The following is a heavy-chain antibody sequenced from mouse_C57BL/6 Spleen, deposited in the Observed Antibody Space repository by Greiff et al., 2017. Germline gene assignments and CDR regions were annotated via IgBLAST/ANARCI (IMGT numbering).Heavy chain of an antibody. Sequence: QVQLQQSGPELVKPGASVKISCKASGYAFSSSWMNWVKQRPGKGLEWIGRIYPGDGDTNYNGKFKGKATLTADKSSSTAYMQLSSLTSEDSAVYFCASQFGGGYFDVWGTGTTVTVSS. V-gene: IGHV1-82*01. J-gene: IGHJ1*03. CDR3: ASQFGGGYFDV. CDR1: GYAFSSSW. CDR2: IYPGDGDT.